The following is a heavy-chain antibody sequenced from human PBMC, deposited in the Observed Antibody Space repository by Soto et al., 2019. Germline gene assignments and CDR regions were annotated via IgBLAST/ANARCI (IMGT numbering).Heavy chain of an antibody. D-gene: IGHD4-4*01. V-gene: IGHV3-48*02. Sequence: EVQLVESGGGLVQPGGSLRLSCAASGFTFSSYSMNWVRQAPGKGLEWVSYISSSSSTIYYADSVKGRFTISRDNAKNSLYLQMNSLRDEDTAMYYCARGTTISALLPDYYYYYGMDVWGQGTTVTVSS. CDR2: ISSSSSTI. J-gene: IGHJ6*02. CDR3: ARGTTISALLPDYYYYYGMDV. CDR1: GFTFSSYS.